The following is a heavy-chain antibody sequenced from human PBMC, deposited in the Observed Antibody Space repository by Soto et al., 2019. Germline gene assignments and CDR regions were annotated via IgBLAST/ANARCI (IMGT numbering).Heavy chain of an antibody. CDR3: AKSDDFPGGYYYYMDV. V-gene: IGHV3-30*18. D-gene: IGHD3-3*01. Sequence: GGSLRLSCAASGFTFSSYGMHWVRQAPGKGLEWVAVISYDGSNKYYADSVKGRFTISRDNSKNTLYLQMNSLRAEDTAVYYCAKSDDFPGGYYYYMDVWGKGTTVTVSS. CDR1: GFTFSSYG. J-gene: IGHJ6*03. CDR2: ISYDGSNK.